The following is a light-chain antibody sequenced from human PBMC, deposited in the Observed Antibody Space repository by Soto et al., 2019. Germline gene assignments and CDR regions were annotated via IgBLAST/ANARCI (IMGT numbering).Light chain of an antibody. Sequence: QSVLTQPASVSGSPGQSITISCTGISSDVGGYNYVSWYQQHPGKAPNLMIYDVSNRPSGVSNRFSGSKSGNTASLTISGLQADDESDYYCSSYTPSSTLVLFGGGTKLTVL. V-gene: IGLV2-14*03. J-gene: IGLJ2*01. CDR1: SSDVGGYNY. CDR2: DVS. CDR3: SSYTPSSTLVL.